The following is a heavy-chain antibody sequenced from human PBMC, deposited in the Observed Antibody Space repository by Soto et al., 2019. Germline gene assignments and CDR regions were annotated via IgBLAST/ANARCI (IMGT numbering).Heavy chain of an antibody. Sequence: QVQLVQSGAEVKKPGSSVKVSCKASGGTFSSYAISWVRQAPGQGLEWMGGIIPIFGTANYARKFQGRVTITADEATSTAYMELSSLRSEDTAVYYCARDGALWFGELQLPGGAGMDVWGQGTTVTVSS. CDR2: IIPIFGTA. J-gene: IGHJ6*02. CDR1: GGTFSSYA. V-gene: IGHV1-69*12. CDR3: ARDGALWFGELQLPGGAGMDV. D-gene: IGHD3-10*01.